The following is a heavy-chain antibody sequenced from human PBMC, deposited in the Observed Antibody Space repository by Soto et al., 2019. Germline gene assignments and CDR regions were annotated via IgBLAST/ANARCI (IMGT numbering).Heavy chain of an antibody. CDR3: ARGEDDFWSNHIHWFEP. CDR2: IDHSGRT. Sequence: QVQLQQWGAGLLKPSETLSLTCAVYGGSFSAYYWSRIRQPPELGLEFIGAIDHSGRTNYSPSLNRRVTISVDTSKNPFSLKLRSVTAADTAVYYCARGEDDFWSNHIHWFEPWGQGTLVTVSS. V-gene: IGHV4-34*01. CDR1: GGSFSAYY. J-gene: IGHJ5*02. D-gene: IGHD3-3*01.